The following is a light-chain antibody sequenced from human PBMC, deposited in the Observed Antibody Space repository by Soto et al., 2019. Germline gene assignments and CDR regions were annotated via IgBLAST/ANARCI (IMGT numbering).Light chain of an antibody. V-gene: IGLV2-23*01. CDR2: EGS. CDR3: CSYAGSSTYI. CDR1: SSDVGSNNL. J-gene: IGLJ1*01. Sequence: QSALTQPASVSGSPGQSITISCTGTSSDVGSNNLVSWYQQHPDRAPKLMIYEGSKRPSGVSNRFSGSKSGNTASLTISGLQAEDEADYFCCSYAGSSTYIFGSGTKVTVL.